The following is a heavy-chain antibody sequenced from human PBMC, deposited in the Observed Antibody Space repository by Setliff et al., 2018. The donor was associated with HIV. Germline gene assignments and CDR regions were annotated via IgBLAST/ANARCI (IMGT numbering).Heavy chain of an antibody. CDR1: GFTFSSYC. J-gene: IGHJ5*02. V-gene: IGHV3-21*04. CDR3: AASADGDCATTSCTNWFDP. CDR2: ISYGGTYI. Sequence: GGSLRLSCVASGFTFSSYCMDWFRQAPGKGLEWVSSISYGGTYIYQSDSVRGRFTISRDNSKSTLYLQMNSLRAEDTAVYYCAASADGDCATTSCTNWFDPWGQGTLVTVSS. D-gene: IGHD2-21*01.